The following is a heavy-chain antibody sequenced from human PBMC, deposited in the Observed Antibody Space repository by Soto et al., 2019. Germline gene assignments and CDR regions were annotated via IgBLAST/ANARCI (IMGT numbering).Heavy chain of an antibody. CDR1: GFGVSSHY. CDR3: ATSGSKPRFDS. D-gene: IGHD1-26*01. CDR2: IFTGGTT. Sequence: DVQLVESGGGLVQPGGSLRLSCAASGFGVSSHYMSWVRQAPGKGLEWVSLIFTGGTTYYADSVKGRFTISRDTTQNTLYLQMSSRRIEDTAVYYCATSGSKPRFDSWCQGNLVTVSS. J-gene: IGHJ4*02. V-gene: IGHV3-66*01.